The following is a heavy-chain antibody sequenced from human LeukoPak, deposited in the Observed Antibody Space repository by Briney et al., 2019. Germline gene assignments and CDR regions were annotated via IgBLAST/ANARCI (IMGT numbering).Heavy chain of an antibody. CDR1: EITFSSYA. J-gene: IGHJ4*02. Sequence: GGSLRLSCAASEITFSSYAMSWGRQAPGKGLECVSGISGGGGSTYYAESVKGRFTISRDNSKNTLYLHMNSLRADDTAIYYCAKIPQVAIFSVPNFDYWGQGTLVTVSS. CDR2: ISGGGGST. V-gene: IGHV3-23*01. D-gene: IGHD3-3*01. CDR3: AKIPQVAIFSVPNFDY.